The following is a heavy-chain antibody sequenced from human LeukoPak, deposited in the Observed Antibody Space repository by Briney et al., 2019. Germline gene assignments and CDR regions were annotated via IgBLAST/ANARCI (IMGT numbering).Heavy chain of an antibody. J-gene: IGHJ3*02. CDR1: GFTFSDYY. CDR2: ISSSGRTI. V-gene: IGHV3-11*04. Sequence: PGGSLRLSCAASGFTFSDYYRSWIRQAPGKGVEGVSCISSSGRTIYYACSLKDRLTISRDNAKNSLDLQRNRLRAEDTAVYYFSRCYGDAFDIWGQGTMVTVSS. D-gene: IGHD2-2*01. CDR3: SRCYGDAFDI.